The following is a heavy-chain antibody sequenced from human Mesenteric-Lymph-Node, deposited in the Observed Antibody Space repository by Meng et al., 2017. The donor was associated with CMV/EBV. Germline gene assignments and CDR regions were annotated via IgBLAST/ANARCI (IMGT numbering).Heavy chain of an antibody. V-gene: IGHV1-3*01. CDR1: TFTNYR. CDR2: INAGNGDT. J-gene: IGHJ4*02. CDR3: ARGTEYCSSTSCPTPLDY. D-gene: IGHD2-2*01. Sequence: TFTNYRMHWVRQAPGQRLEWMGWINAGNGDTKYSQKFQARVTSTRDTSTSTAYMELHSLRSEDTAMYYCARGTEYCSSTSCPTPLDYWGQGTLVTVSS.